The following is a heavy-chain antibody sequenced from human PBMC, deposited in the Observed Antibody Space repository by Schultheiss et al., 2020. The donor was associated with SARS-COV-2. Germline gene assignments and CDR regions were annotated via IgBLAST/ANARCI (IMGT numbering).Heavy chain of an antibody. CDR3: ARGRGGYYDYYGMDV. V-gene: IGHV4-34*01. CDR1: GGSFSGYY. CDR2: INHSGST. Sequence: SETLSLTCAVYGGSFSGYYWSWIRQPPGKGLEWIGEINHSGSTNYNPSLKSRVTISVDTSKNQFSLKLSSVTAADTAVYYCARGRGGYYDYYGMDVWGQGTTVTVSS. J-gene: IGHJ6*02. D-gene: IGHD3-10*01.